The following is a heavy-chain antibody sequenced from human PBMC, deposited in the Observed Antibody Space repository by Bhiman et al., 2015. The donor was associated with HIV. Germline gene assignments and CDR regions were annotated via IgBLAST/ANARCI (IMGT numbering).Heavy chain of an antibody. V-gene: IGHV3-48*03. Sequence: EVQLVESGGGLVQPGGSLRLSCAASGFTFSSYEMNWVRQAPGKGLEWVSYISSSGTTIYYADSVKGRFTISRDNAKNSLYLQMNSLRAEDTAVYYCARDGSGPAAIPAHGDYWGQGTLVTVSS. D-gene: IGHD2-2*01. CDR1: GFTFSSYE. CDR3: ARDGSGPAAIPAHGDY. J-gene: IGHJ4*02. CDR2: ISSSGTTI.